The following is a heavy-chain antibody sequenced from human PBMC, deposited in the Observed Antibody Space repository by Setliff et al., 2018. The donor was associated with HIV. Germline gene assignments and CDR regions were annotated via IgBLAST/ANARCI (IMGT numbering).Heavy chain of an antibody. J-gene: IGHJ2*01. V-gene: IGHV1-24*01. CDR3: ARDDHYYDMGSILSDWYFDL. D-gene: IGHD3-22*01. Sequence: ASVKVSCKVSGYSLIDLSIHWVRRTPGEGFEWMGGFDAEDGEAIYADKFLGRLTVTEDTSTDSAYMELSSLTSEDTAVYYCARDDHYYDMGSILSDWYFDLWGRGTLVTVSS. CDR1: GYSLIDLS. CDR2: FDAEDGEA.